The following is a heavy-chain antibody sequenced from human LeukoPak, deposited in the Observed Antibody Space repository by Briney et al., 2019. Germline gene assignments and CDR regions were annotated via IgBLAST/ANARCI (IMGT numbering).Heavy chain of an antibody. CDR3: ARDKARYDYNYYYYMDV. V-gene: IGHV3-30*02. D-gene: IGHD5-12*01. CDR1: GFTFSSYG. Sequence: PGGSLRLSCAASGFTFSSYGMHWVRQAPGKGLEWVAFIRYDGSNKYYADSVKGRFTISRDNSKNTLYLQMNSLRAEDTAVYYCARDKARYDYNYYYYMDVWGKGTTVTVSS. CDR2: IRYDGSNK. J-gene: IGHJ6*03.